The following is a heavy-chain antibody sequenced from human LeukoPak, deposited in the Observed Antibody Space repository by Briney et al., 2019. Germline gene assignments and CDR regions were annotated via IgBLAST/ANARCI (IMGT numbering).Heavy chain of an antibody. CDR3: ARDGPVSSGYSY. Sequence: PSETLSLTCGVSGGSLSGFYWSWVRQPPGKGLEWIGDINHSGTTNYNPSLESRVTVKMSNNQFSLKLNFVTAADTAIYYCARDGPVSSGYSYWGQGILVTVSS. D-gene: IGHD3-10*01. CDR1: GGSLSGFY. J-gene: IGHJ4*02. V-gene: IGHV4-34*01. CDR2: INHSGTT.